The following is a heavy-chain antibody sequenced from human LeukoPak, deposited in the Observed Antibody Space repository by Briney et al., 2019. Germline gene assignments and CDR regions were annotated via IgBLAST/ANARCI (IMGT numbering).Heavy chain of an antibody. CDR1: GFTFRSYA. CDR3: AKGRELLSPIRGNWFDP. D-gene: IGHD1-26*01. Sequence: GGSLSLSCAASGFTFRSYAMSWVRQAPGKGLEWVSSISGGGSNTYYADSVKGRFTISRDNSKNTLYLQMNSLRAEDTAVYYCAKGRELLSPIRGNWFDPWGQGTLVTVSS. J-gene: IGHJ5*02. CDR2: ISGGGSNT. V-gene: IGHV3-23*01.